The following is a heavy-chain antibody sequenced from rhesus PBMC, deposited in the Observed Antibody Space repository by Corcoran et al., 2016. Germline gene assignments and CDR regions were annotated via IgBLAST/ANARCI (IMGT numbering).Heavy chain of an antibody. CDR3: ARGPYWSDYYAHYGLDS. Sequence: EVQLVESGGGLVQPGGSLRLSCAASGFTFSSYGMHWVRQAPGKGLEWVAIISKDGSKKYYADSVKDRFTISRDNSKNILYLQMNNLKLEDTAVYYCARGPYWSDYYAHYGLDSWGQGVVVTVSS. D-gene: IGHD3-22*01. J-gene: IGHJ6*01. CDR1: GFTFSSYG. CDR2: ISKDGSKK. V-gene: IGHV3-54*02.